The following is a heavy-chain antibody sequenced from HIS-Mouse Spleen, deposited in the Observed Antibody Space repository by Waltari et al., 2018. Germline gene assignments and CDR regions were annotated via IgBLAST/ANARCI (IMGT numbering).Heavy chain of an antibody. CDR3: AREIPYSSSWYDWYFDL. Sequence: QLQLQESGPGLVKPSETLSLTCTVSGGSISSSSYYWGWIRQPPGKGLGWIGSIYFSGGTDYNQSLKSRVTISVDTSKNQFSLKLSSVTAADTAVYYCAREIPYSSSWYDWYFDLWGRGTLVTVSS. CDR2: IYFSGGT. V-gene: IGHV4-39*07. CDR1: GGSISSSSYY. J-gene: IGHJ2*01. D-gene: IGHD6-13*01.